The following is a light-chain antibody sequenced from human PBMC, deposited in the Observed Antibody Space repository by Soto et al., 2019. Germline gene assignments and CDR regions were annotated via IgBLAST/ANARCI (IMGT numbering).Light chain of an antibody. J-gene: IGKJ3*01. CDR1: QSINTW. CDR2: RAS. Sequence: DIQLTQSPSTLSASVGDRVTITCRASQSINTWLAWYQQKPGRAPKLLIYRASSLQSGVPSRFSGSGSETEFTLTISSLQPDDLATYYCQQYDTYPFTFGPGTKVAIK. V-gene: IGKV1-5*03. CDR3: QQYDTYPFT.